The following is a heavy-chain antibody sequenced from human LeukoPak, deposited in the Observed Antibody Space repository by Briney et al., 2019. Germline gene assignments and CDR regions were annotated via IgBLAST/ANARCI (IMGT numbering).Heavy chain of an antibody. D-gene: IGHD2-2*01. Sequence: SETLSLTCAVSGESFSHYYWSWLRQTPGKGLEWIGEINHRGTTNYNPSLKSRVAISIDTSTNQFSLQVTSVTAADTAVFYCARGAFHTSSVWFDPWGQGTLVTVSS. CDR1: GESFSHYY. CDR3: ARGAFHTSSVWFDP. J-gene: IGHJ5*02. CDR2: INHRGTT. V-gene: IGHV4-34*01.